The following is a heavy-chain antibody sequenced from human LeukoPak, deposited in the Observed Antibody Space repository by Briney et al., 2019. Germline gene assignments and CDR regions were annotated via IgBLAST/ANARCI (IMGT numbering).Heavy chain of an antibody. CDR1: GFTFSTYG. Sequence: GGSLRLSCAASGFTFSTYGMSWVRQAPGKGLEWVSAITSSGGSTYYADSVKGRFTISRDNSKHTMYLQMNGLRAEDTAVYYCAKDDLYGKFDYWGQGTLVTVSS. V-gene: IGHV3-23*01. CDR3: AKDDLYGKFDY. CDR2: ITSSGGST. J-gene: IGHJ4*02. D-gene: IGHD4-17*01.